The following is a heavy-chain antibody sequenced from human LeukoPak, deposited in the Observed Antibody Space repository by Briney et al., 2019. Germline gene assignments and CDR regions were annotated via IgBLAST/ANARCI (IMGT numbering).Heavy chain of an antibody. D-gene: IGHD6-13*01. CDR1: GFTFSSYG. CDR2: IWYDGSNK. V-gene: IGHV3-33*06. CDR3: AKGPSFTTAAGTAEYFQH. J-gene: IGHJ1*01. Sequence: GRSLRLSCAASGFTFSSYGMHWVRQAPGKGLEWVAVIWYDGSNKYYADSVKGRFTISRDNSKNTLYLQMNSLRAEVTAVYYCAKGPSFTTAAGTAEYFQHRGQGTLVTVSS.